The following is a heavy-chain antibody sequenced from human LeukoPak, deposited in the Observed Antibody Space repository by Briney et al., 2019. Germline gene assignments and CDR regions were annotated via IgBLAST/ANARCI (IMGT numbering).Heavy chain of an antibody. CDR2: INPNSGDT. CDR3: ARDRSACDYDKRWFYYYMDV. Sequence: GASVKVSCKASGYTFTDHYMHWVRQAPGQGLEWMGWINPNSGDTNYAQKFQGRVTMTRDTSISTAYMELSNVRSDDTALYYCARDRSACDYDKRWFYYYMDVWGKGTTVTISS. J-gene: IGHJ6*03. V-gene: IGHV1-2*02. CDR1: GYTFTDHY. D-gene: IGHD5-12*01.